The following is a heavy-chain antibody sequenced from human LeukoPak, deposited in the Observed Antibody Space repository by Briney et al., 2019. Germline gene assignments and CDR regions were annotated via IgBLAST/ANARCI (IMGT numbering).Heavy chain of an antibody. CDR1: GYTFSTYG. J-gene: IGHJ6*03. CDR3: ARSAGGVTISGVIPQFDYYYYYYMDV. V-gene: IGHV1-18*01. Sequence: ASVKVSCKASGYTFSTYGITWVRQAPGQGLEWMGWISALNGNSNSAEQIQDRFTMSTDTSTSTAYMELRSLRSDDTAVYYCARSAGGVTISGVIPQFDYYYYYYMDVWGKGTTVTVSS. CDR2: ISALNGNS. D-gene: IGHD3-3*01.